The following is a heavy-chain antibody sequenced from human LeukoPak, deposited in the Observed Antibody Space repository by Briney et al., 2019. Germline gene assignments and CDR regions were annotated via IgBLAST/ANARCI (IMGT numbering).Heavy chain of an antibody. CDR3: ARRAPLRRNDAFDI. V-gene: IGHV1-2*02. D-gene: IGHD4-17*01. Sequence: ASVKVSCKASGYTFTGYYMHWVRQAPGQGLEWMGWINPNSGVTNYAQKFQGRVTMTRDTSISTAYMELSRLRSDDTAVYYCARRAPLRRNDAFDIWGQGTMVTVSS. CDR1: GYTFTGYY. J-gene: IGHJ3*02. CDR2: INPNSGVT.